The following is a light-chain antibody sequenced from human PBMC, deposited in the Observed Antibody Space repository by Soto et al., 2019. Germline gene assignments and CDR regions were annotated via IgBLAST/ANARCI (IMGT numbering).Light chain of an antibody. J-gene: IGKJ4*01. Sequence: DIQMTQAPSPLSASVGDRVTITCRARQDISTYLAWYQQKPGKVPKLLISAAYTLQSGVPPRFSGSGSGTDFTLTISSLQPEDVATYYCQKYDNAPLTFGGGTKVEIK. CDR3: QKYDNAPLT. CDR1: QDISTY. CDR2: AAY. V-gene: IGKV1-27*01.